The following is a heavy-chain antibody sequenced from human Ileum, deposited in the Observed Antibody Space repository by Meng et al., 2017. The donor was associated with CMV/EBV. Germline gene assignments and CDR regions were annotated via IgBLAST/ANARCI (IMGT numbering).Heavy chain of an antibody. CDR1: GDSTTIGNYY. Sequence: SETLSLTCTVPGDSTTIGNYYYTWVRQAPGKGVEWIGYISHIGATYYNPSRGDRFTISVDTSKNQFSRKVTSVTAEDTAVYLCARDGYMIIGAEVFYGMDVWGQGTAVTVSS. V-gene: IGHV4-30-4*08. J-gene: IGHJ6*02. CDR3: ARDGYMIIGAEVFYGMDV. CDR2: ISHIGAT. D-gene: IGHD5-24*01.